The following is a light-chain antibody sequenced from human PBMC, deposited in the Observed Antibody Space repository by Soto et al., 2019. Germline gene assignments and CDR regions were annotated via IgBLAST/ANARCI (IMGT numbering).Light chain of an antibody. CDR3: QTCDTGIRV. Sequence: QLVLTQSPSASASLGASVKLTCTLSSGHSNYVIACHQQQPEKGPRYLMKLNSDGSHSKGDGIPDRFSGSSSGAERYLSISSLQSEDEADYYCQTCDTGIRVFGGGTKLTVL. CDR1: SGHSNYV. J-gene: IGLJ2*01. CDR2: LNSDGSH. V-gene: IGLV4-69*01.